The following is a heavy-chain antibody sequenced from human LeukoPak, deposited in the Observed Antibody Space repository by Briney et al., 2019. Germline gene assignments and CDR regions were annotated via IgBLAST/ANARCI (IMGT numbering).Heavy chain of an antibody. CDR3: ARGCGSRVRGSDVFFDY. CDR1: GYTFTDYY. CDR2: INPNSGGT. D-gene: IGHD3-10*01. V-gene: IGHV1-2*02. Sequence: RASVKVSCKASGYTFTDYYIHWVRQAPGQGLEWMGWINPNSGGTNYAQKFEGRVTMTRDTSISTAYMELSSLRFDDTAVYYCARGCGSRVRGSDVFFDYWGQGTLVTVSS. J-gene: IGHJ4*02.